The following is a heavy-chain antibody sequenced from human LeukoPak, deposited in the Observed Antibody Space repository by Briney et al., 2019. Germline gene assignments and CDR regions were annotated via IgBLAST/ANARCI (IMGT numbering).Heavy chain of an antibody. CDR2: INSDGSST. Sequence: GGSLRLSCAASGFTFTNYAMTWVRQAPGKGLEWVSRINSDGSSTSYADSVKGRFTISRDNAKNTLYLQMNSLRAEDTAVYYCAKAAYGDGRGAFDIWGQGTMVTVSS. D-gene: IGHD4-17*01. J-gene: IGHJ3*02. CDR3: AKAAYGDGRGAFDI. V-gene: IGHV3-74*01. CDR1: GFTFTNYA.